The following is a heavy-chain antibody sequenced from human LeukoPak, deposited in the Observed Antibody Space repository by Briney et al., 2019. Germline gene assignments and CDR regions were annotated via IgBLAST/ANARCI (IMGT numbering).Heavy chain of an antibody. CDR3: AAGKDIVVVPAAIRRNLAYMDV. J-gene: IGHJ6*03. CDR2: ISSSSSYI. D-gene: IGHD2-2*01. Sequence: GGSLRLSCAASGFTFSSYSMNWVRQAPGKGLEWVSSISSSSSYIYYADSVKGRFTISRDNAKNSLYLQMNSLRAEDTAVYYCAAGKDIVVVPAAIRRNLAYMDVWGKGTTVTVSS. V-gene: IGHV3-21*01. CDR1: GFTFSSYS.